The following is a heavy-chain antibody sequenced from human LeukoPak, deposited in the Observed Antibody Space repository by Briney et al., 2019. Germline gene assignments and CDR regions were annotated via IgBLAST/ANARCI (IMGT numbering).Heavy chain of an antibody. CDR2: NSAYNGNT. Sequence: ASVTVSFKASVYTFTNHGISWVRQAPGQGREGMGWNSAYNGNTNYAQKFQGRITMTTDTSTSTAYMELRSLRSDDTAVYFCARGGGQFDSNGHYFDYWGQGTLVSVSS. V-gene: IGHV1-18*01. CDR1: VYTFTNHG. D-gene: IGHD3-22*01. J-gene: IGHJ4*02. CDR3: ARGGGQFDSNGHYFDY.